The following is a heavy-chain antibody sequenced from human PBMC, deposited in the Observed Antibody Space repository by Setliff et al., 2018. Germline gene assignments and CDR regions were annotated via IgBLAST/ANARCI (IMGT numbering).Heavy chain of an antibody. Sequence: ASVKVSCKASGYSFTDYYMHWVRQVPGRGLEWMGWINPKSGGTRYAQKFQGRVTITRDTSISTAYMELSSLRSDDTAVYYCARDGISWLMWFDPWGQGTLVTVS. CDR3: ARDGISWLMWFDP. CDR2: INPKSGGT. D-gene: IGHD3-16*01. V-gene: IGHV1-2*02. CDR1: GYSFTDYY. J-gene: IGHJ5*02.